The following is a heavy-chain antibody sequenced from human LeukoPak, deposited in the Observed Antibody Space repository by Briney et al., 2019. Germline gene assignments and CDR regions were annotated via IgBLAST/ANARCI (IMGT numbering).Heavy chain of an antibody. CDR3: AREPRYCSGTNCYRGGYMDV. J-gene: IGHJ6*03. CDR1: GGSISSSNW. CDR2: IYHSGST. V-gene: IGHV4-4*02. D-gene: IGHD2-15*01. Sequence: SETLSLTCAVSGGSISSSNWWSWVRQPPGKGLEWIGEIYHSGSTNYNPSLKSRVTILVDKSKNQFSLKLSSVTAADTAVYYCAREPRYCSGTNCYRGGYMDVWGKGTTVTVSS.